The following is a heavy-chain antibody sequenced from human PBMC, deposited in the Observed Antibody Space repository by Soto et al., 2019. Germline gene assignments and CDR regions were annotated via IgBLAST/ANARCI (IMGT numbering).Heavy chain of an antibody. V-gene: IGHV4-39*01. J-gene: IGHJ5*02. CDR1: GGSITSSSHF. CDR3: AGQTFTIAAASYGRSNWFDP. Sequence: SETLSLTCSASGGSITSSSHFWGWVRQPPGKGLEWVGTIHFTGNTYYTPSLKSRLTMSIDTSKNEFSLRLNSVTAADTAVYYCAGQTFTIAAASYGRSNWFDPWGPGTLVTV. CDR2: IHFTGNT. D-gene: IGHD6-25*01.